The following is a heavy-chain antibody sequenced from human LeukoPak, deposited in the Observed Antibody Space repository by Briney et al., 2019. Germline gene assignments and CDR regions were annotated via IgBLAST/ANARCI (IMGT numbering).Heavy chain of an antibody. D-gene: IGHD3-22*01. CDR3: AKGSYYDSIGSFYFDY. CDR2: ISGSGDNT. V-gene: IGHV3-23*01. Sequence: GGSLRLSCAASGFTFSSYAMSWVRQAPGKGLEWVSGISGSGDNTYYADSVEGRFTIPRDNSKNTLYVQVHSLGTEDTAAYYCAKGSYYDSIGSFYFDYWGQGTLVTVSS. J-gene: IGHJ4*02. CDR1: GFTFSSYA.